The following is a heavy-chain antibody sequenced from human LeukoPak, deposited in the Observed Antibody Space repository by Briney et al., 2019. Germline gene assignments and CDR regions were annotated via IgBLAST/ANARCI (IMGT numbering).Heavy chain of an antibody. CDR1: GGSISSTTHY. CDR3: ARDGGSSFRYFDY. CDR2: MYYRGST. D-gene: IGHD2-2*01. V-gene: IGHV4-39*07. J-gene: IGHJ4*02. Sequence: SETLSLTCTVSGGSISSTTHYWGWIRQPPGKGLEWIGSMYYRGSTYYNPSLKSRVTISVDRSKNQFSLKLSSVTAADTAVYYCARDGGSSFRYFDYWGQGTLVTVSS.